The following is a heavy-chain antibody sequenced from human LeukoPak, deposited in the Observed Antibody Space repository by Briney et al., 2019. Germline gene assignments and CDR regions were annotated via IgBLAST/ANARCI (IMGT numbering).Heavy chain of an antibody. CDR3: ARGGWEQLFTANWFDP. D-gene: IGHD1-26*01. CDR2: IYPGDSDT. J-gene: IGHJ5*02. CDR1: GYSFTSYW. Sequence: GESLKISCKGSGYSFTSYWIGWVRQMPGKGLEWMGIIYPGDSDTRYSPSFQGQVTISADKSISTAYLQWSSLKASDTAMYYCARGGWEQLFTANWFDPWGQGTLVTVSS. V-gene: IGHV5-51*01.